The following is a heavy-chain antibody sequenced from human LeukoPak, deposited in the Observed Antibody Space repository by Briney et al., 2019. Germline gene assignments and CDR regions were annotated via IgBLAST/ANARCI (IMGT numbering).Heavy chain of an antibody. D-gene: IGHD6-13*01. V-gene: IGHV3-23*01. Sequence: GGSLRLSCAASGFTFSSYAMSWVRQAPGKGLEWVSAISGSGGSTYYADSVKGRFTISRDNSKNTLYLQMNSLRAEDTAVYYCAKDQFQQLVHQNDYWGQGTLVTVSS. CDR3: AKDQFQQLVHQNDY. J-gene: IGHJ4*02. CDR1: GFTFSSYA. CDR2: ISGSGGST.